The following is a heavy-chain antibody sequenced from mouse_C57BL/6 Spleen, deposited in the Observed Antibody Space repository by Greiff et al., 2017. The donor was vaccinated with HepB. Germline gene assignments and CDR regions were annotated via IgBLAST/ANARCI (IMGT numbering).Heavy chain of an antibody. CDR3: ARHYYGSSYPFDV. J-gene: IGHJ1*03. CDR2: IDPSDSYT. V-gene: IGHV1-69*01. CDR1: GYTFTSYW. Sequence: VQLQQPGAELVMPGASVKLSCKASGYTFTSYWMHWVKQRPGQGLEWIGEIDPSDSYTNYNQKFKGKSTLTVDKSSSTAYMQLSSLTSEDSAVYYCARHYYGSSYPFDVWGTGTTVTVSS. D-gene: IGHD1-1*01.